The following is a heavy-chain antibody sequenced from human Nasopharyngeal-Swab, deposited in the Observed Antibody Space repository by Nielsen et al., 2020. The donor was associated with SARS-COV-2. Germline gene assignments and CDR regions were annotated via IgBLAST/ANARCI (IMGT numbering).Heavy chain of an antibody. CDR2: INAANGNT. Sequence: ASVKVSCKASGYVFTNYPLHWVRQAPGQSLEWMGWINAANGNTKYSQNFQGRVTVTRDTSASTAYMELSSLRSEDTALFYCARGARAGNNGEYDAFDIWGQGTMVTVSS. V-gene: IGHV1-3*01. CDR3: ARGARAGNNGEYDAFDI. J-gene: IGHJ3*02. D-gene: IGHD5-24*01. CDR1: GYVFTNYP.